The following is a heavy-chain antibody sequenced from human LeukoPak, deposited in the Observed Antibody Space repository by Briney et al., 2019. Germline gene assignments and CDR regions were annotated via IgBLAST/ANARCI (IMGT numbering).Heavy chain of an antibody. V-gene: IGHV3-21*06. Sequence: GGSLRLSCAASGFTFSSYSMNWVRQAPGKGLEWVSSISSSSSYIYYADSVKGRFTISRDNAKNSLYLQMSSLRAEDTAIYYCARDVPLMGASKTRYFDYWGQGTLVTVSS. J-gene: IGHJ4*02. CDR2: ISSSSSYI. D-gene: IGHD1-26*01. CDR1: GFTFSSYS. CDR3: ARDVPLMGASKTRYFDY.